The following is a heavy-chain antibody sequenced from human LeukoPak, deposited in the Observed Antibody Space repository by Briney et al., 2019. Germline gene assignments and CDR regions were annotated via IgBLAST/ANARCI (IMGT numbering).Heavy chain of an antibody. CDR2: ISSSSSTI. CDR1: GFTFSSYS. Sequence: PGGSLRLSCAASGFTFSSYSMNWVRQAPGKGLEWVSYISSSSSTIYYADSVKGRFTISRDNAKNSLYLQTNSLRAEDTAVYYCARVFCSGGSCYPYFDYWGQGTLVTVSS. J-gene: IGHJ4*02. CDR3: ARVFCSGGSCYPYFDY. V-gene: IGHV3-48*01. D-gene: IGHD2-15*01.